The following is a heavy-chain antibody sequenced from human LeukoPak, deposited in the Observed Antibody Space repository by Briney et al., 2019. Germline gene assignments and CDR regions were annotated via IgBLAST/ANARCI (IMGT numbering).Heavy chain of an antibody. J-gene: IGHJ4*02. Sequence: ASVKVSCKASGYTFTGYYMHWVRQAPGQGLEWMGIINPSGGSTSYAQKFQGRVTMTRDMSTSTVYMELSSLRSEDTAVYYCASSRDTAMVNAHYFDYWGQGMLVTVSS. D-gene: IGHD5-18*01. CDR1: GYTFTGYY. V-gene: IGHV1-46*01. CDR3: ASSRDTAMVNAHYFDY. CDR2: INPSGGST.